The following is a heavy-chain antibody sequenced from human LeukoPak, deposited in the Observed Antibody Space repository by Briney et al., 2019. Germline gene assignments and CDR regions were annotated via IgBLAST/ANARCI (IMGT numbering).Heavy chain of an antibody. Sequence: PGGTLRLSCAASGFTFSSYGMHWVRQAPGKGLEWVAVIWYDGSNKYYADSVKGGFTISRDNSKNTLYLQMNSLRAEDTAVYYCAKDIIRGGITNGSPLGYWGQGTLVTVSS. CDR2: IWYDGSNK. CDR1: GFTFSSYG. V-gene: IGHV3-33*06. CDR3: AKDIIRGGITNGSPLGY. D-gene: IGHD2-8*01. J-gene: IGHJ4*02.